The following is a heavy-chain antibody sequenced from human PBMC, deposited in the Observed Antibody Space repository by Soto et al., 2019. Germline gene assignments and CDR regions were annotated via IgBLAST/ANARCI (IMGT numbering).Heavy chain of an antibody. Sequence: EVRLVESGGGLVQPGGSLRLSCAASGFTFRNYWMHWVRQVPGKGLVWVSRIASDGSETNYADSVKGRFTISRDNPKNTVYLQVNSLRTECTAVYDCVSPIPAAGTHRYFYRLDALGQGTTVTVTS. V-gene: IGHV3-74*01. CDR1: GFTFRNYW. CDR2: IASDGSET. CDR3: VSPIPAAGTHRYFYRLDA. D-gene: IGHD6-25*01. J-gene: IGHJ6*02.